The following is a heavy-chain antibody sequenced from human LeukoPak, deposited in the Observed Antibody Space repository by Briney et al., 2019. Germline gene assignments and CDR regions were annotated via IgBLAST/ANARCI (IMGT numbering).Heavy chain of an antibody. CDR1: GFTLSSYA. J-gene: IGHJ5*02. Sequence: PGGSLRLSCAASGFTLSSYAMSWVRQAPGKGLEWVSVIYSGGRTYYADSVKGRFAISRDISKNMVFLQMNSLRAEDTAVYYCARENRNSGTFDPWGQGTLVTVSS. CDR2: IYSGGRT. D-gene: IGHD1-26*01. CDR3: ARENRNSGTFDP. V-gene: IGHV3-66*01.